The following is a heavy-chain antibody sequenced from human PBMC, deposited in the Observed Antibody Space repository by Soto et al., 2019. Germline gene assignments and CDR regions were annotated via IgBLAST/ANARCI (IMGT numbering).Heavy chain of an antibody. CDR3: ARAPLPISYGPGDSEYCLDS. V-gene: IGHV4-59*01. Sequence: QVLLQESGPGLVKPSETLSLTCTVSGGSISSYRWSWVRQPPGKGLEWIGYIYYSGSTNYHPSLKSRVTMSVGTSGDQCSLKLTSVTAADTAVYYCARAPLPISYGPGDSEYCLDSWGLGTLVTVSS. J-gene: IGHJ4*02. CDR1: GGSISSYR. D-gene: IGHD5-18*01. CDR2: IYYSGST.